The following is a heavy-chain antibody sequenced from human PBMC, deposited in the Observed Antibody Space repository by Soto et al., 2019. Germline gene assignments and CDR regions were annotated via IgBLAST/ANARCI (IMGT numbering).Heavy chain of an antibody. CDR3: ARDQPGYSYGYGLGY. Sequence: EVQLVESGGGLVKPGGSLRLSCAASGFTFSSYSMNWVRQAPGKGLEWVSSISSSSSYIYYADSVKGRFTISRDNAKNSLYLQMNSLRAEDTAVYYGARDQPGYSYGYGLGYWGQGTRVTVSS. V-gene: IGHV3-21*01. D-gene: IGHD5-18*01. J-gene: IGHJ4*02. CDR1: GFTFSSYS. CDR2: ISSSSSYI.